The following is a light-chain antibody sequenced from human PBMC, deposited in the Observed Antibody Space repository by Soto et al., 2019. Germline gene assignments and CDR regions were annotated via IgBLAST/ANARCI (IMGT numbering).Light chain of an antibody. CDR2: SNN. V-gene: IGLV1-44*01. CDR1: SSNIGSNT. Sequence: QSALTQPPSASGTPVQRVTISCSGSSSNIGSNTVNWYLQLPGTAPKLLIYSNNQRPSGVPDRFSGSKSGTSASLAISGLQSEDEADYYCAAWDDSLNGYVFGTGTKVTVL. CDR3: AAWDDSLNGYV. J-gene: IGLJ1*01.